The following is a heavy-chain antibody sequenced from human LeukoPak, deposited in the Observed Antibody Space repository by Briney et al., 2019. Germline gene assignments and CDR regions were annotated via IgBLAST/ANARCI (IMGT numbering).Heavy chain of an antibody. CDR3: AALGDSIY. Sequence: PGGSLRLSCAASGLTFSSYAMTWVRQAPGKGPEWVSGISGSGGSTYYADSVKGRFTISREDAKNYFFLQMNSLRAGDTAVYFCAALGDSIYWGQGTLVTVSS. CDR2: ISGSGGST. CDR1: GLTFSSYA. V-gene: IGHV3-23*01. J-gene: IGHJ4*02. D-gene: IGHD1-26*01.